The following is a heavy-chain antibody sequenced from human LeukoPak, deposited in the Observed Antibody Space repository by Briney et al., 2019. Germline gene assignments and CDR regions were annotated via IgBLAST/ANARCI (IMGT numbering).Heavy chain of an antibody. V-gene: IGHV4-39*07. CDR3: ARDVLAQQLDWFDP. Sequence: SETLSLTCTVSGGSISSSSYYWGWIRQPPGKELEWIGRIYTSGSTNYNPSLKSRVTMSVDTSKNQFSLKLSSVTAADTAVYYCARDVLAQQLDWFDPWGQGTLVTVSS. J-gene: IGHJ5*02. D-gene: IGHD6-13*01. CDR2: IYTSGST. CDR1: GGSISSSSYY.